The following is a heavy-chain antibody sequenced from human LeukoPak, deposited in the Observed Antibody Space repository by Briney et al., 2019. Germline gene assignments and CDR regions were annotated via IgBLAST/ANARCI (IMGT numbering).Heavy chain of an antibody. CDR3: ARDLRVAGTPIYYYYGLPA. CDR2: ISAYNGNT. D-gene: IGHD6-19*01. Sequence: GASVKVSCKASGYTFTSYGISWVRQAPGQGLEWMGWISAYNGNTNYAQKLQGRVTMTPDTSTNTAYMQLSSLRSDDTAVYYCARDLRVAGTPIYYYYGLPAWRQATTPTVSS. J-gene: IGHJ6*02. CDR1: GYTFTSYG. V-gene: IGHV1-18*01.